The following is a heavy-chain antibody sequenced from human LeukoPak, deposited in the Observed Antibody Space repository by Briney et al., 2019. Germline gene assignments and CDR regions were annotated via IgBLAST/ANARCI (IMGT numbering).Heavy chain of an antibody. Sequence: PGRSLRLSCAASAFTFSSYAMHWVRQAPGQGLEWAAVISYDGSNKYYADSVKGRFTISRDNSKNTLYLQMNSLRAEDTAVYYCARGTIYGSGSYYNSGSDYWGQGTLVTVSS. CDR1: AFTFSSYA. J-gene: IGHJ4*02. CDR3: ARGTIYGSGSYYNSGSDY. CDR2: ISYDGSNK. V-gene: IGHV3-30*04. D-gene: IGHD3-10*01.